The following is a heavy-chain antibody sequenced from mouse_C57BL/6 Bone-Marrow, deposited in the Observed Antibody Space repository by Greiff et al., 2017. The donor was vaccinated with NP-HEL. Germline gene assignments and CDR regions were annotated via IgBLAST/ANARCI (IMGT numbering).Heavy chain of an antibody. CDR3: TSNYVRYFDV. Sequence: QVQLQQSGAELVRPGASVTLSCKASGYTFTDYEMHWVKQTPVHGLEWIGAIDPETGGTAYNQKFNGKAILTADKSSSTAYMELRSLTSEDSAVYYCTSNYVRYFDVWGTGTTVTVSS. J-gene: IGHJ1*03. V-gene: IGHV1-15*01. CDR1: GYTFTDYE. CDR2: IDPETGGT. D-gene: IGHD2-1*01.